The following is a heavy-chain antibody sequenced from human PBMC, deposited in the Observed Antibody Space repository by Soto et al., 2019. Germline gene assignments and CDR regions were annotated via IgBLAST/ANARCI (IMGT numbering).Heavy chain of an antibody. Sequence: VGSLRLSCAASGFTVSSNYMSWVRQAPGKGLEWVSVIYSGGSTYYADSVKGRFTISRDNSKNTLYLQMNSLRAEDTAVYYCARIYGGNLGYYYYGMDVWGQGTTVTVSS. D-gene: IGHD2-21*02. CDR2: IYSGGST. V-gene: IGHV3-53*01. CDR3: ARIYGGNLGYYYYGMDV. CDR1: GFTVSSNY. J-gene: IGHJ6*02.